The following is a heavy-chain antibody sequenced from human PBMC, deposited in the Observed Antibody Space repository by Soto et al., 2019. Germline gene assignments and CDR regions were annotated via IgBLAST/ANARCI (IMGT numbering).Heavy chain of an antibody. Sequence: PSNTLSLTCTVSGGSISSGHYYWGWIRQPPGKGLEWLGYIYYSGTSYYNPSLRTRVTISVDTSKSQFSLELRSVTAADTSVYYCVRDEGLVIPDASCYSSALDVRGQGTTVPIS. CDR1: GGSISSGHYY. V-gene: IGHV4-30-4*02. CDR3: VRDEGLVIPDASCYSSALDV. D-gene: IGHD2-2*01. J-gene: IGHJ6*01. CDR2: IYYSGTS.